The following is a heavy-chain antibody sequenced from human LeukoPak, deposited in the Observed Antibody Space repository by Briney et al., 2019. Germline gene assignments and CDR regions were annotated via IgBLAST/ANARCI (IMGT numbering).Heavy chain of an antibody. CDR2: ISSSSSYI. J-gene: IGHJ4*02. Sequence: GGSLRLSCAASGFTFSSYSMNWVRQAPGKGLEWVSSISSSSSYIYYADSVKGRFTISRDNSKNTLYLQMNSLRAEDTAVYYCAKGSGKSRPYYFDYWGQGTLVTVSS. CDR1: GFTFSSYS. D-gene: IGHD3-10*01. CDR3: AKGSGKSRPYYFDY. V-gene: IGHV3-21*04.